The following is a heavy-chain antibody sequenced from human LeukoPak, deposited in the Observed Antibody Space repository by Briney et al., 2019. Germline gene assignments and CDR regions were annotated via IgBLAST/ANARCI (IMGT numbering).Heavy chain of an antibody. CDR1: GFTFSSYA. J-gene: IGHJ4*02. CDR3: AKDSSWFGELLHY. D-gene: IGHD3-10*01. CDR2: ISGSGGST. Sequence: QSGGSLRLSCAASGFTFSSYAMSWVRQAPGKGLEWVSAISGSGGSTYYADSVKGRFTISRDNSKNTLYLQMNSLRAEDTAVYYCAKDSSWFGELLHYWGQGTLVTVSS. V-gene: IGHV3-23*01.